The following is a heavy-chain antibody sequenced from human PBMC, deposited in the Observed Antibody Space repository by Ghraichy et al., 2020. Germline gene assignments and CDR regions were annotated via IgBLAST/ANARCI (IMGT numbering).Heavy chain of an antibody. D-gene: IGHD3-10*01. J-gene: IGHJ4*02. CDR1: GFTFSSYA. Sequence: GGSLRLSCAASGFTFSSYAMSWVRQAPGKGLEWVSAISGSGGSTYYADSVKGRFTISRDNSKNTLYLQMNSLRAEDTAVYYCAKGHLVWFGSARGSFDYWGQGTLVTVSS. V-gene: IGHV3-23*01. CDR3: AKGHLVWFGSARGSFDY. CDR2: ISGSGGST.